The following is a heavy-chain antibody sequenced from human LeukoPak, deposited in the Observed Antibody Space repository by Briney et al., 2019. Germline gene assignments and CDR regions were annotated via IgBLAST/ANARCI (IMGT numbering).Heavy chain of an antibody. CDR1: GGTFSSYA. J-gene: IGHJ4*02. CDR3: ASGEAATKDY. Sequence: AASVTVSCKASGGTFSSYAISWVRQAPGQGLEWMGGIIPIFGTANYAQKFQGRVTITADESTGTAYMELSSLRSEDTAVYCCASGEAATKDYWGQGTLVTVSS. V-gene: IGHV1-69*13. D-gene: IGHD3-10*01. CDR2: IIPIFGTA.